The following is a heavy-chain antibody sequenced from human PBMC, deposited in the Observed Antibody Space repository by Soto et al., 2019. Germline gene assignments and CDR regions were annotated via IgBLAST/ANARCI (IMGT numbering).Heavy chain of an antibody. D-gene: IGHD2-8*01. CDR3: AADATAWQQMVPSDY. CDR2: IAVGSGYT. V-gene: IGHV1-58*02. J-gene: IGHJ4*02. Sequence: SVKVSCKASGYTFTGYYMHWVRQARGQRLEWIGWIAVGSGYTNYAQRFQDRVTLTRDMSTATTYMELSRLTSEDMAIYYCAADATAWQQMVPSDYWGQGTLVTVSS. CDR1: GYTFTGYY.